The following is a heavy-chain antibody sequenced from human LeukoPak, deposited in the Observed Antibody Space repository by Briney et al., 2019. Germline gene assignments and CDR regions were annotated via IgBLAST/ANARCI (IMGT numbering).Heavy chain of an antibody. Sequence: PGGSLRLSCTASGFTFGDYAMSWVRQAPGKGLEWVGFIRSKAYGGTTEYAASVKGRFTISRDDSKSIAYLQMNSLKTEDTAVYYCTRMIYYYGMDVWGQGTTVTVSS. V-gene: IGHV3-49*04. CDR2: IRSKAYGGTT. CDR1: GFTFGDYA. J-gene: IGHJ6*02. CDR3: TRMIYYYGMDV. D-gene: IGHD3-16*01.